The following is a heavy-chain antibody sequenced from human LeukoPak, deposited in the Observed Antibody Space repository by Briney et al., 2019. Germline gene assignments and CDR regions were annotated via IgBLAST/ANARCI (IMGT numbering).Heavy chain of an antibody. J-gene: IGHJ4*02. CDR3: ARGKGYSFDY. D-gene: IGHD5-18*01. CDR1: GFTFSSYW. Sequence: PGGSLRLSCAASGFTFSSYWMHWVRQAPGKGLVWVSHIYTDGSGTTYADSVKGRFTISRDNAKNTLYLQMDSLRAEDTAVYCCARGKGYSFDYWGQGTLVAVSS. CDR2: IYTDGSGT. V-gene: IGHV3-74*01.